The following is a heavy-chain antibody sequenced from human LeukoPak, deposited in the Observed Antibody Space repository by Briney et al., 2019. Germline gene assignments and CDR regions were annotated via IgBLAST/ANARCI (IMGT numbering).Heavy chain of an antibody. V-gene: IGHV3-53*05. CDR1: GITVSTNY. D-gene: IGHD2/OR15-2a*01. CDR2: IHSGGTT. Sequence: PGGSLRLSCAASGITVSTNYMTWVRQAPGKGLEWVSVIHSGGTTSYVDSVEGRFTISRDNSKNTLYLQMNSLRAEDTAVYFCARVGGFYYFDHWGQGTLVTVSS. CDR3: ARVGGFYYFDH. J-gene: IGHJ4*02.